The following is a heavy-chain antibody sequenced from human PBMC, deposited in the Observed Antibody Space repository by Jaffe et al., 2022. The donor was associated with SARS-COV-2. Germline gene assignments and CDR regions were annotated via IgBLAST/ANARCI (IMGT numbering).Heavy chain of an antibody. CDR3: ARLVVPAAMRLQGGAFDI. CDR2: IYYSGST. J-gene: IGHJ3*02. Sequence: QVQLQESGPGLVKPSQTLSLTCTVSGGSISSGGYYWSWIRQHPGKGLEWIGYIYYSGSTYYNPSLKSRVTISVDTSKNQFSLKLSSVTAADTAVYYCARLVVPAAMRLQGGAFDIWGQGTMVTVSS. D-gene: IGHD2-2*01. V-gene: IGHV4-31*03. CDR1: GGSISSGGYY.